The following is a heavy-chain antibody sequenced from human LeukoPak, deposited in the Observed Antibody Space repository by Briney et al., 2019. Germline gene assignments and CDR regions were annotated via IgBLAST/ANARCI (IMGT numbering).Heavy chain of an antibody. CDR3: AKDWDDYYGSGSYFDY. CDR2: IRYDGSNK. CDR1: GFTFSSYG. J-gene: IGHJ4*02. Sequence: GGSLRLSCAASGFTFSSYGMHWVRQAPGKGLEWVAFIRYDGSNKYYADSVKGRFTISRDNSKNTLYLQMNSLRAEDTAVYYCAKDWDDYYGSGSYFDYWGQGTLVTVSS. V-gene: IGHV3-30*02. D-gene: IGHD3-10*01.